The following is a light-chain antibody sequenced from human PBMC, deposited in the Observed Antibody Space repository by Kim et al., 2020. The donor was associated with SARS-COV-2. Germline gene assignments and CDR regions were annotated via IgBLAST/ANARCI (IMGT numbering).Light chain of an antibody. Sequence: ATISCKSSQSVLRTSNNKNHLAWYQQKPGQPPQLLILWASARESGVPDRFSGSGSGTNFTLTISGLQAEDVALYYCQQYYTVPLTFGGGTKVEIK. V-gene: IGKV4-1*01. CDR2: WAS. CDR1: QSVLRTSNNKNH. J-gene: IGKJ4*01. CDR3: QQYYTVPLT.